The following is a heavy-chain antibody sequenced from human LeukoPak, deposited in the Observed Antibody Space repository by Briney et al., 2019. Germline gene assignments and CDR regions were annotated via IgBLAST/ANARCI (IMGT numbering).Heavy chain of an antibody. CDR1: GYTFTGYY. J-gene: IGHJ4*02. V-gene: IGHV1-2*02. CDR3: ARALPTYYYGSGSSKEGDYFDF. D-gene: IGHD3-10*01. CDR2: INPNSGGT. Sequence: ASVKVSCKASGYTFTGYYIHWVRQAPGQGLEWMGWINPNSGGTNYVQKFQGRVTMTRDTSISTTYMDMSRLTSDDTAVYYCARALPTYYYGSGSSKEGDYFDFWGQGTLVTVSS.